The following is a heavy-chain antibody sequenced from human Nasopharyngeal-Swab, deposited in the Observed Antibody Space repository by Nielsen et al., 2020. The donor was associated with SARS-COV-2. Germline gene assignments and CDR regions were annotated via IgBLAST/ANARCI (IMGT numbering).Heavy chain of an antibody. CDR1: GGSISSYY. V-gene: IGHV4-59*01. CDR2: IYYSGST. CDR3: AGVFDYYDSSGYYIRYYYYYMDV. J-gene: IGHJ6*03. Sequence: SETLSLTCTVSGGSISSYYWSWIRQPPGKGLEWIGYIYYSGSTNYNPSLKSRVTISVDTSKNQFSLKLSSVTAADTAVYYCAGVFDYYDSSGYYIRYYYYYMDVWGKGTTVTVSS. D-gene: IGHD3-22*01.